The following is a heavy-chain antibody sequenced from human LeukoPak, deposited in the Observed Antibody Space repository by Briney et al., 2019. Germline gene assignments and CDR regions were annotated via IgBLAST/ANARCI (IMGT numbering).Heavy chain of an antibody. CDR3: ARRGTIGTTTVDY. CDR1: GESFSGYY. Sequence: PSETLSLTCAVYGESFSGYYWTWIRQPPGKGLEWIGQINHSGGTSYNPSLKSRVTISVATSKNQFSLRLNSVTAADTAVYYCARRGTIGTTTVDYWGQGTPVTVSS. V-gene: IGHV4-34*01. J-gene: IGHJ4*02. CDR2: INHSGGT. D-gene: IGHD1-1*01.